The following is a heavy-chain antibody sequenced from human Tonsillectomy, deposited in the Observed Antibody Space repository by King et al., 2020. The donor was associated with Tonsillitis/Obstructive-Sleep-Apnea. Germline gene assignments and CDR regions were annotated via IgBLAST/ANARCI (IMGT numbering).Heavy chain of an antibody. Sequence: VQLVESGGGLVQPGGSLRLSCAASGFTFSSYWMSWVRQAPGKGREWVANIKQDGSEKYYVDSVKGRFTISRDNAKNSLYLQMNSLRAEDTAVYYCARGAKYYDFWSGYSDFWGQGTLVTVSS. V-gene: IGHV3-7*03. J-gene: IGHJ4*02. CDR1: GFTFSSYW. D-gene: IGHD3-3*01. CDR3: ARGAKYYDFWSGYSDF. CDR2: IKQDGSEK.